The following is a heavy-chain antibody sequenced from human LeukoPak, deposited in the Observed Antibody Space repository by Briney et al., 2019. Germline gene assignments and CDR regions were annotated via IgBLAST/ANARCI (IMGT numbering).Heavy chain of an antibody. D-gene: IGHD3-22*01. CDR1: GFTFSSYS. CDR3: ARGKGGYYYL. V-gene: IGHV3-48*01. CDR2: ISSNSSTI. J-gene: IGHJ5*02. Sequence: PGGSLRLSCAASGFTFSSYSMNWVRQAPGKGLEWVSYISSNSSTIYYADSVKGRFTISRDNAKTSLYLQMNSLRAEDTAVYYCARGKGGYYYLWGQGTLVTVSS.